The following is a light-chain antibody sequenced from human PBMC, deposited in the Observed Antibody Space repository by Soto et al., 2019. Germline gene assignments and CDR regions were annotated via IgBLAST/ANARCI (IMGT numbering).Light chain of an antibody. J-gene: IGLJ3*02. V-gene: IGLV2-14*01. Sequence: QSVLTQPRSVSGSPGQSVTISCTGTSSDVGGFNSVSWYQQHPGKAPKLMIYEVNNRPSGVSNRFSGSKSGNTASLTISGLQAEDEADYYCSSWTSSTTQVLGGGTKLTVL. CDR1: SSDVGGFNS. CDR3: SSWTSSTTQV. CDR2: EVN.